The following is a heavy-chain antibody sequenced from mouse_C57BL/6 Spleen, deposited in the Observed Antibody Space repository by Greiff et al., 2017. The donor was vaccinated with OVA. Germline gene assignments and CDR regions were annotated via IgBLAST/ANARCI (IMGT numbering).Heavy chain of an antibody. CDR1: GYAFTNYL. CDR3: AKGYYSNCDYWYFDV. V-gene: IGHV1-54*01. Sequence: VQLQQSGAELVRPGTSVKLSCKASGYAFTNYLIEWVKQRPGQGLEWIGVINPGSGGTNYNEKFKGKATLTADKYSRTAYMQLSSLTSEDSAVYFCAKGYYSNCDYWYFDVWGTGTTVTVSS. CDR2: INPGSGGT. J-gene: IGHJ1*03. D-gene: IGHD2-5*01.